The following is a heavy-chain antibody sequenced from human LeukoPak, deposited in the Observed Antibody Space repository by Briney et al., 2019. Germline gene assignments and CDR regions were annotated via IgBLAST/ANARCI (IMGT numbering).Heavy chain of an antibody. D-gene: IGHD6-19*01. J-gene: IGHJ3*02. CDR1: GYTFTGYY. V-gene: IGHV1-46*01. Sequence: ASVKVSCKASGYTFTGYYIHWVRQAPGQGLEWMGIINPSGGSTSYAQKFQGRVTMTRDMSTSTVYMELSSLRSEDTAVYYCARAHSSGWYPGAFDIWGQGTMVTVSS. CDR3: ARAHSSGWYPGAFDI. CDR2: INPSGGST.